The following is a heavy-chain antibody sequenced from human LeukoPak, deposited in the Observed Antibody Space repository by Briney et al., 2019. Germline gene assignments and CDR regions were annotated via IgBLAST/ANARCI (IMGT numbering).Heavy chain of an antibody. D-gene: IGHD1-7*01. Sequence: GGSLRLSCAASGFTFSSYWMSWVRQAPGKGLEWVANIKQDGSEKYYVDSVKGRFTISRDNANNSLFLRMNGLRAEDSAIYYCARGELIGTVFDFWGQGALVTVSS. CDR3: ARGELIGTVFDF. J-gene: IGHJ4*02. CDR2: IKQDGSEK. CDR1: GFTFSSYW. V-gene: IGHV3-7*01.